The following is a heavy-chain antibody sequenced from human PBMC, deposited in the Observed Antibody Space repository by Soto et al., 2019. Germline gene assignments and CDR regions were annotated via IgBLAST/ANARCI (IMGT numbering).Heavy chain of an antibody. CDR2: ISYDGSNK. CDR3: ARDVLSGSSPLWD. CDR1: GFTFSSYA. J-gene: IGHJ4*02. Sequence: QVQLVESGGGVVQPGRSLRLSCAASGFTFSSYAMHWVRQAPGKGLEWVAVISYDGSNKYYADSVKGRFTISRDNSKNTLYLQMNSLRAEDTAVYYCARDVLSGSSPLWDWGQGTLLTVSS. V-gene: IGHV3-30-3*01. D-gene: IGHD1-26*01.